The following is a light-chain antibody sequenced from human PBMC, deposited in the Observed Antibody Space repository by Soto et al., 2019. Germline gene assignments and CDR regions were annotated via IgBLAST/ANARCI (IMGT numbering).Light chain of an antibody. CDR1: QSVTSTY. CDR2: GAS. Sequence: EIVWTQSPGTLTLSPGERATLSCRASQSVTSTYLAWYQQKPGQAPRLLIYGASSRAIGIPDRFSGSVSGSNFILTIHRLEPADFAVYYCQQYGSSPTFGPGTRLEIK. V-gene: IGKV3-20*01. CDR3: QQYGSSPT. J-gene: IGKJ5*01.